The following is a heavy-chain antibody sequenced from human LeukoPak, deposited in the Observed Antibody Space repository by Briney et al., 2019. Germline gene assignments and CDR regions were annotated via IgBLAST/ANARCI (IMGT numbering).Heavy chain of an antibody. J-gene: IGHJ4*02. CDR1: GYSISSDYY. CDR2: IYHSGST. Sequence: SETLSLTCTVSGYSISSDYYWGWIRQPPGRGLEWIGTIYHSGSTYYNPSLKSRVTISVDTSKNQFSLKLSSVTAADTAVYYCARDRGHSRITIFGSSYYFDYWGQGTLVTVSS. V-gene: IGHV4-38-2*02. CDR3: ARDRGHSRITIFGSSYYFDY. D-gene: IGHD3-3*01.